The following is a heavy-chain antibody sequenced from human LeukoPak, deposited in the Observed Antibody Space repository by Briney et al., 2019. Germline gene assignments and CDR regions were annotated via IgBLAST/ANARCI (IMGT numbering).Heavy chain of an antibody. D-gene: IGHD2-15*01. CDR1: GLTFTGAW. CDR3: ATDDPQWSH. CDR2: IKSKADGGTT. J-gene: IGHJ4*02. V-gene: IGHV3-15*01. Sequence: GGSLRLSCEVTGLTFTGAWFRWVRQAPGKGLEWVGRIKSKADGGTTEYAAPVKDRFTISRDDSMNTLYLRMNSLKMEDTAVYYGATDDPQWSHWGQGTLVTVSS.